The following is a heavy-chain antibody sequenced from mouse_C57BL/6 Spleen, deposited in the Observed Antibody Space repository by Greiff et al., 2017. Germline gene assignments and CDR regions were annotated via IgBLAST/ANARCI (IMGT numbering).Heavy chain of an antibody. J-gene: IGHJ1*03. CDR3: ARKGLLRYWYFDV. CDR2: IYPRDGST. CDR1: GYTFTDHT. V-gene: IGHV1-78*01. Sequence: VQLQQSDAELVKPGASVTISCKVSGYTFTDHTIHWMKQRPEQGLEWIGYIYPRDGSTKYNEKFKGKATLTADKSSSTAYMQLNSLTSEDSAVYFCARKGLLRYWYFDVWGTGTTVTVSS. D-gene: IGHD1-1*01.